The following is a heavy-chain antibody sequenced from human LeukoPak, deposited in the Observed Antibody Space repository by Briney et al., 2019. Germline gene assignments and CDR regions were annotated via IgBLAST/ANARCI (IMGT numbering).Heavy chain of an antibody. V-gene: IGHV1-8*02. CDR1: GYTFTGYY. CDR2: INPNSGNT. Sequence: GASVKVSCKASGYTFTGYYMHWVRQAPGQGLEWMGRINPNSGNTGYAQKFQGRVTMTRNTSISTAYMELSSLRSEDTAVYYCARSVRGRGSFFRARDQYAFDIWGQGTMVTVSS. J-gene: IGHJ3*02. D-gene: IGHD3-10*01. CDR3: ARSVRGRGSFFRARDQYAFDI.